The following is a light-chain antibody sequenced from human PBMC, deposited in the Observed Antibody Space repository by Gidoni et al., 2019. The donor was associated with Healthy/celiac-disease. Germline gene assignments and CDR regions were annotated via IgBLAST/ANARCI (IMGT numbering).Light chain of an antibody. CDR3: QQYGSSQWT. CDR2: GAA. CDR1: QSVSSSY. Sequence: IVLTQSPGTLSLSPGERATLSCRASQSVSSSYLAWYQQQPGQAPSLLIYGAASRATGIPDRFSGSGSGTDFTLTISRLEPEDFAVYYCQQYGSSQWTFGQGTKVEIK. V-gene: IGKV3-20*01. J-gene: IGKJ1*01.